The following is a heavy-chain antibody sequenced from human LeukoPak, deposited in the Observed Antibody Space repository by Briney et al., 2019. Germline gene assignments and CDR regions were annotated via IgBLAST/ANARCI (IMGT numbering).Heavy chain of an antibody. D-gene: IGHD1-1*01. V-gene: IGHV3-33*08. CDR3: ARWTNFHAFDI. CDR1: GFTFSSYG. CDR2: IWYGGSNK. Sequence: PGGSLRLSCAASGFTFSSYGMHWVRQAPGKGLEWVAVIWYGGSNKYYADSVKGRFTISRDNSKNTLYLQMNSLRAEDTAVYYCARWTNFHAFDIWGQGTLVTVSS. J-gene: IGHJ3*02.